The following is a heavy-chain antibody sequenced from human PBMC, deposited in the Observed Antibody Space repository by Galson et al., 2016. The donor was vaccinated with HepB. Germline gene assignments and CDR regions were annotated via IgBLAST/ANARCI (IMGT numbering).Heavy chain of an antibody. J-gene: IGHJ4*02. V-gene: IGHV3-53*01. CDR1: GFTVSSKY. D-gene: IGHD5-18*01. CDR2: IHTGGST. CDR3: ARRDIPMANDY. Sequence: SLRLSCAASGFTVSSKYMSWVRQAPGKGLEWVSVIHTGGSTYYADSVKGRFTISRDNAKNTLYLQMNSLRAEDTAVYFCARRDIPMANDYWGQGVLVTVSS.